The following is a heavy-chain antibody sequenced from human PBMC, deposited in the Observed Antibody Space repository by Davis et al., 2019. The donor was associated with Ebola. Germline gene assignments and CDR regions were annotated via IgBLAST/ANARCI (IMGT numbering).Heavy chain of an antibody. V-gene: IGHV3-33*01. CDR1: GFTFSSYG. J-gene: IGHJ4*02. CDR3: TRAMGSGTYGGY. CDR2: IWYDGSNK. Sequence: GGSLRLSCAASGFTFSSYGMHWVRQAPGKGLEWVAVIWYDGSNKYYADSVKGRFTISRDNSKNTLYLQMNSLRAEDTAVYYCTRAMGSGTYGGYWGQGTLVTVSS. D-gene: IGHD1-26*01.